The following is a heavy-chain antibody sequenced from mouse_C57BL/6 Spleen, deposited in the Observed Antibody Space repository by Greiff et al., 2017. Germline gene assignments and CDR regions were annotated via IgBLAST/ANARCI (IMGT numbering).Heavy chain of an antibody. J-gene: IGHJ2*01. D-gene: IGHD1-1*01. CDR3: AIKLITTVVAPFDY. V-gene: IGHV1-50*01. CDR2: IDPSDSYT. CDR1: GYTFTSYW. Sequence: VQLQQPGAELVKPGASVKLSCKASGYTFTSYWMQWVKQRPGQGLEWIGEIDPSDSYTNYNQKLKGKATLTVDTSSSTAYMQLSSLTSEDSAVYYCAIKLITTVVAPFDYWGQGTTLTVSS.